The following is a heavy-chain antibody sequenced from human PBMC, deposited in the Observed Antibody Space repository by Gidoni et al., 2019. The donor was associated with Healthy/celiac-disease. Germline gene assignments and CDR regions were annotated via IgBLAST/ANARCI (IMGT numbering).Heavy chain of an antibody. CDR1: GFTFSSYG. V-gene: IGHV3-33*01. CDR3: ARDFSSSGWYVSPYYYYGMDV. Sequence: QVQLVESGGGVVQPGRSLRLSCAASGFTFSSYGMHWVRQAPGKGLEWVAVIWYDGSNKYYADSVKGRFTISRDNSKNTLYLQMNSLRAEDTAVYYCARDFSSSGWYVSPYYYYGMDVWGQGTTVTVSS. D-gene: IGHD6-19*01. CDR2: IWYDGSNK. J-gene: IGHJ6*02.